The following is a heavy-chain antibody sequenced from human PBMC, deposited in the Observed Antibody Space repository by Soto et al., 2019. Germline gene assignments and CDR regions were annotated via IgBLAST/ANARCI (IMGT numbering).Heavy chain of an antibody. Sequence: SETLSLTCTVSGGSISTRSSYWGWIRQPPGKGLEWIGSIYYIGNTYYNPSLKSRVTISVDTSKNQFSLKMSSVTAADTALYYCARVERGTATTVVDAFDIWGPGTVVTVSS. CDR3: ARVERGTATTVVDAFDI. CDR2: IYYIGNT. J-gene: IGHJ3*02. CDR1: GGSISTRSSY. D-gene: IGHD1-1*01. V-gene: IGHV4-39*01.